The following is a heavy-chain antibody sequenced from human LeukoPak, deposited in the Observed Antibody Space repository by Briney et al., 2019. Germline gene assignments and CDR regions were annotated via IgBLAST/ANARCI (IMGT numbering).Heavy chain of an antibody. Sequence: ASVKVSCKASGYTFTSYGISWVRQAPGQGPEWMGWINGNSGGTNYAQKFRGRVTMTRDTSITTAYMEVSGLRSDDTAVYFCARGEIDGPDFDQWGQGTLVTVSS. D-gene: IGHD5-24*01. CDR2: INGNSGGT. CDR1: GYTFTSYG. V-gene: IGHV1-2*02. CDR3: ARGEIDGPDFDQ. J-gene: IGHJ4*02.